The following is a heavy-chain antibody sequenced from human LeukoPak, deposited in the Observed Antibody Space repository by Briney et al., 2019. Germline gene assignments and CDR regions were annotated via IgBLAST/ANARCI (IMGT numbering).Heavy chain of an antibody. Sequence: PGGSLRLSCAASGSTSGNFGIHWVRQPPGKGLEWVAVIWFDGNSKYYGGSVKGRFAISRDNSNNTVYLQMNTLRGEDTAVYYCAGGYGNWFDPWGQGILVTVSS. V-gene: IGHV3-33*01. CDR1: GSTSGNFG. J-gene: IGHJ5*02. CDR3: AGGYGNWFDP. D-gene: IGHD5-18*01. CDR2: IWFDGNSK.